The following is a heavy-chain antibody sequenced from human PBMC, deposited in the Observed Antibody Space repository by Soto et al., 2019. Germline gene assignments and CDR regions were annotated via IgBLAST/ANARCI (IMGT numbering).Heavy chain of an antibody. D-gene: IGHD3-10*01. CDR3: ARDRPGTIAFDY. Sequence: PSQTLSLTCDISVDSVSSNSAAWHWIRQSPSTGLEWLGRTYYRSKWYNDYAVSVKSRITINPDTSKNQFSLHLNSVTPEDTAVYYCARDRPGTIAFDYWGQGTLVTVSS. J-gene: IGHJ4*02. CDR2: TYYRSKWYN. CDR1: VDSVSSNSAA. V-gene: IGHV6-1*01.